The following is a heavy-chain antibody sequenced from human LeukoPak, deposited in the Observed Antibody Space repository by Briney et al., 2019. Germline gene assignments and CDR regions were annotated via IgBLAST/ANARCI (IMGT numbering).Heavy chain of an antibody. CDR1: GYTFSIYG. D-gene: IGHD3-22*01. J-gene: IGHJ4*02. V-gene: IGHV1-18*01. CDR2: ISAYNGNT. CDR3: ARDLSTRYSDASGYSPSDY. Sequence: ATVKVSCKASGYTFSIYGTSWVRQAPGQGPEWMGWISAYNGNTYYAQKFQGRVTMTTDTSTNTAYMELRGLRSDDTAVYYCARDLSTRYSDASGYSPSDYWGQGSLVTVSP.